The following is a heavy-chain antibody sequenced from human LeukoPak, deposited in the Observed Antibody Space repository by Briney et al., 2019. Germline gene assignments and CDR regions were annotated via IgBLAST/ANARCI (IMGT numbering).Heavy chain of an antibody. Sequence: GASVKVSCKASGYTFTSYGISWVRQAPGQGLEWMGWITAYNGNTNYAQKFQGRVTMTRDTSTSTVYMELSSLRSEDTAVYYCARGPERSGYYYGSTVYWGQGTLVTVSS. CDR3: ARGPERSGYYYGSTVY. CDR1: GYTFTSYG. J-gene: IGHJ4*02. CDR2: ITAYNGNT. D-gene: IGHD3-22*01. V-gene: IGHV1-18*01.